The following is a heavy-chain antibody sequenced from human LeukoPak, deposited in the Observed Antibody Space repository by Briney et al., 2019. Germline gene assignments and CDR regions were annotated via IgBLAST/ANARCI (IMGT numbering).Heavy chain of an antibody. Sequence: SETLSLTCTVSGGSISSYYWSWIRQPPGKGLEWLGYIYYSGSTNYNPSLKSRVTISVDTSKNQFSLKLSSVTAADTAVYYCARVPRNIIVGGRYYFDYWGQGTLVTVSS. V-gene: IGHV4-59*01. CDR1: GGSISSYY. CDR2: IYYSGST. CDR3: ARVPRNIIVGGRYYFDY. J-gene: IGHJ4*02. D-gene: IGHD1-26*01.